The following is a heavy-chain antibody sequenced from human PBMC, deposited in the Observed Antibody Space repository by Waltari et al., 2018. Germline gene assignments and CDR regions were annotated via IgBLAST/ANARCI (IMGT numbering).Heavy chain of an antibody. CDR1: GFTFSSYG. CDR2: ISYDGSNK. V-gene: IGHV3-30*18. J-gene: IGHJ4*02. D-gene: IGHD6-6*01. Sequence: QVQLVESGGGVVKPGRSLRLSCAASGFTFSSYGMHWVRQAPGKWLDWVAVISYDGSNKYYADSAKGRFTISRDNSTNTLYLQMNSLRAEDTAVYYCAKDLGAARLNNPVPFDYWGQGTLVTVSS. CDR3: AKDLGAARLNNPVPFDY.